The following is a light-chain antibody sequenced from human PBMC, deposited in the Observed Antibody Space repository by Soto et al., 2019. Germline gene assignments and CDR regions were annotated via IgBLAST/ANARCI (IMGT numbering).Light chain of an antibody. V-gene: IGKV3-15*01. J-gene: IGKJ4*01. CDR2: GAS. Sequence: EIVLTQSPGTLSSSPGERATLSCRASQSVSSNLAWYQHQPGQAPRVLIYGASTRATGFPARFSGSGSETEFTLTISSLQSEDFAVYYCQQYNNWPLTFGGGTKVDI. CDR1: QSVSSN. CDR3: QQYNNWPLT.